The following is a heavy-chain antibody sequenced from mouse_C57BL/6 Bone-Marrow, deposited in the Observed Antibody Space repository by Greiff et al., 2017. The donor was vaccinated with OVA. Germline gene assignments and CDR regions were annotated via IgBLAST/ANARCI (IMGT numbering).Heavy chain of an antibody. CDR3: AKITTVVATSRYFDV. CDR1: GFSLTSYG. D-gene: IGHD1-1*01. CDR2: IWRGGST. J-gene: IGHJ1*03. V-gene: IGHV2-5*01. Sequence: QVQLQQSGPGLVQPSQSLSITCTVSGFSLTSYGVHWVRQSPGKGLEWLGVIWRGGSTDYNAAFMSRLSITKDNSKSQVFFKMNSLQADDTAIYYCAKITTVVATSRYFDVWGTGTTVTVSS.